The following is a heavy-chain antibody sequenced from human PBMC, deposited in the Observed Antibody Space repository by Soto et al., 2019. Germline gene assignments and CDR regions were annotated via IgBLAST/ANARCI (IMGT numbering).Heavy chain of an antibody. D-gene: IGHD2-2*01. J-gene: IGHJ5*02. Sequence: SETLSLTCAVYGGSFSGYYWSWIRQPPGKGLEWIGEINHSGSTNYNPSLKSRVTISVDTSKNQFSLKLSSVTAADTAVYYCARPADEGGPAAMPNYHNWFDPWGQGTLVTVSS. CDR3: ARPADEGGPAAMPNYHNWFDP. V-gene: IGHV4-34*01. CDR1: GGSFSGYY. CDR2: INHSGST.